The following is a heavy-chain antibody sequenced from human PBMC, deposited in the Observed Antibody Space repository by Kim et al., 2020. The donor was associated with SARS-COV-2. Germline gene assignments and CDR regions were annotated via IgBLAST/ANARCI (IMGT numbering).Heavy chain of an antibody. V-gene: IGHV3-7*01. CDR2: IKQDGSEK. CDR3: ARSYDFWSGYYTYYYYYGMDV. J-gene: IGHJ6*02. D-gene: IGHD3-3*01. CDR1: GFTFSSYW. Sequence: GGSLRLSCAASGFTFSSYWMSWVRQAPGKGLEWVANIKQDGSEKYYVDSVKGRFTISRDNAKNSLYLQMNSLRAEDTAVYYCARSYDFWSGYYTYYYYYGMDVWGQGTTVTVSS.